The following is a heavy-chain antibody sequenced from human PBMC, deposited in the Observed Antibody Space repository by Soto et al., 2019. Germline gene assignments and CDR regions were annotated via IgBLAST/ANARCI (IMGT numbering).Heavy chain of an antibody. Sequence: EVQLLEAGGGLVQPGGSLRLSCAASGFSFVNYAMNWVRQAPGKGLEWVSGLSGSGTSTYYADSVNGRFTISQDNSRDTLFLQMNSLTADDTAVYYCAKATTNGGGFNPFDSWGQGALVTVSS. J-gene: IGHJ4*02. CDR3: AKATTNGGGFNPFDS. CDR1: GFSFVNYA. V-gene: IGHV3-23*01. CDR2: LSGSGTST. D-gene: IGHD6-19*01.